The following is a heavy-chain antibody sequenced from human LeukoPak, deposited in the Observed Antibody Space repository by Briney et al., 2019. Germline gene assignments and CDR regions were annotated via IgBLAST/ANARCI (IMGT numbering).Heavy chain of an antibody. Sequence: ASVKVSCKASGYTFTGYYMHWVRQAPGQGLEWMGWINPNSGGTNYAQKFQGRVTMTRDTPISTAYMELSRLRSDDTAVYYCARGRWLQNYYGMDVWGQGTTVTVSS. V-gene: IGHV1-2*02. CDR2: INPNSGGT. CDR1: GYTFTGYY. D-gene: IGHD5-24*01. CDR3: ARGRWLQNYYGMDV. J-gene: IGHJ6*02.